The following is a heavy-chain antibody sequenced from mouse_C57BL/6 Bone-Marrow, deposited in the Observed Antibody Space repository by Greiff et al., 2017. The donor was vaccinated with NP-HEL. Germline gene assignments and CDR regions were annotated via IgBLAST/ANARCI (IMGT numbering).Heavy chain of an antibody. CDR3: ARGESWGAFFDY. V-gene: IGHV1-82*01. J-gene: IGHJ2*01. CDR2: IYPGDGDT. D-gene: IGHD6-1*01. Sequence: QVQLQQSGPELVKPGASVKISCKASGYTFSTSWMNWMKQRPGKGLEWIGRIYPGDGDTQYSGKFEGQASMTADKSPNSAYLQLSSLTSEDSAVYFCARGESWGAFFDYWGQGTTLTVSS. CDR1: GYTFSTSW.